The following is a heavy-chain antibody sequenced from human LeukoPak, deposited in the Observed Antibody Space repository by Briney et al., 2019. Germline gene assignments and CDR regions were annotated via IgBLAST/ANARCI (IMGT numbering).Heavy chain of an antibody. Sequence: GASVKVSCKASGYTFTGYYMHWVRQAPGQGLEWMGWINPNSGGTNYAQKFQGRVTMTRDTSISTAYMELSRLRSDDTAVYYCARGLTHKNYDFWSGYIPYYYYYGMDVWGQGTTVTVSS. V-gene: IGHV1-2*02. CDR2: INPNSGGT. J-gene: IGHJ6*02. D-gene: IGHD3-3*01. CDR3: ARGLTHKNYDFWSGYIPYYYYYGMDV. CDR1: GYTFTGYY.